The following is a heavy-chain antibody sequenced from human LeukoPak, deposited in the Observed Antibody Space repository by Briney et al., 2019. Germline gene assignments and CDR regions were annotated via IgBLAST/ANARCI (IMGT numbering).Heavy chain of an antibody. V-gene: IGHV6-1*01. Sequence: SQTLSLTCAISGDSVSSNSAAWNWIMQSPSRGLEWLGGTYYRSKWYNDYAVSVKSRITINPDTSENHFSLQLNSVTPEDTAVYYCARGCGYYFDYWGQGTLVTVSS. CDR2: TYYRSKWYN. CDR1: GDSVSSNSAA. CDR3: ARGCGYYFDY. J-gene: IGHJ4*02. D-gene: IGHD3-22*01.